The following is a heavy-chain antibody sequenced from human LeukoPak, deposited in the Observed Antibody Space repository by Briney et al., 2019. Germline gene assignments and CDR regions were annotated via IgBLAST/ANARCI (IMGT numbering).Heavy chain of an antibody. Sequence: PGGSLRLSCAASGFTFNSYAMSWFRQAPGTGLEWVSTVGGSGSDTFYADSVKGRFTISRDNSNNAVYLQMNSLRAEDTALYSCAKRAPPGTAVGVPYYFDHWGQGTLVTVSS. CDR3: AKRAPPGTAVGVPYYFDH. D-gene: IGHD6-19*01. V-gene: IGHV3-23*01. CDR2: VGGSGSDT. CDR1: GFTFNSYA. J-gene: IGHJ4*02.